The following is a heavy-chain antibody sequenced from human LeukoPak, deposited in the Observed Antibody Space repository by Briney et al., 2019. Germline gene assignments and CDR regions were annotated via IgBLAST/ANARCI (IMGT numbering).Heavy chain of an antibody. CDR3: ARQPEAAAGIVPGFYYGMDV. Sequence: PSETLSLTCTVSGGSISSYYWSWIRQPPGKGLEWIGYIFYSGRTNYNPSLKSRVTISVDTSKNQFSLKLSSVTAADTAVYYCARQPEAAAGIVPGFYYGMDVWGQGTTVTVSS. J-gene: IGHJ6*02. CDR2: IFYSGRT. D-gene: IGHD6-13*01. CDR1: GGSISSYY. V-gene: IGHV4-59*08.